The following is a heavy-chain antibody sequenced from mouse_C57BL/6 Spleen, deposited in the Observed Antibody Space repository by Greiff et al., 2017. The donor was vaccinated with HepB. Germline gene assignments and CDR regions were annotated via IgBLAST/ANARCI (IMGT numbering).Heavy chain of an antibody. CDR2: ISYDGSN. V-gene: IGHV3-6*01. CDR3: ARGNWDGIYFDY. D-gene: IGHD4-1*01. Sequence: EVKLQESGPGLVKPSQSLSLTCSVTGYSITSGYYWNWIRQFPGNKLEWMGYISYDGSNNYNPSLKNRISITRDTSKNQFFLKLNSVTTEDTATYYCARGNWDGIYFDYWGQGTTLTVSS. CDR1: GYSITSGYY. J-gene: IGHJ2*01.